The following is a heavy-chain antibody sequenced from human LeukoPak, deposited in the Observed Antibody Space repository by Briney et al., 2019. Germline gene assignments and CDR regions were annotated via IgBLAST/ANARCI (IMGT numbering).Heavy chain of an antibody. CDR3: ARGRDGSSWYDYFDY. J-gene: IGHJ4*02. CDR2: ISAYNGNT. Sequence: ASVKVSCKASGYTFTSYGISWVRQAPGQGLEWMGWISAYNGNTNYALKLQGRVTMTTDTSASTAYMELSSLRSEDTAVYYCARGRDGSSWYDYFDYWGQGTLVTVSS. CDR1: GYTFTSYG. D-gene: IGHD6-13*01. V-gene: IGHV1-18*01.